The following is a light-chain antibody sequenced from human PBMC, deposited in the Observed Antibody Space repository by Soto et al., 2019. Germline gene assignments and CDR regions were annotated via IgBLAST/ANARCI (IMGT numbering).Light chain of an antibody. Sequence: QSVLTQPPSVSAAPGQKVAISCSGSSPNIGNDYVSWYQQPPGTAPKLLIYENNKRPSGIPDRFSGSKSGTSATLGITGLQSGDEADYYCETWDSSLSAAVFGGGTQLTVL. CDR2: ENN. CDR3: ETWDSSLSAAV. J-gene: IGLJ7*01. V-gene: IGLV1-51*02. CDR1: SPNIGNDY.